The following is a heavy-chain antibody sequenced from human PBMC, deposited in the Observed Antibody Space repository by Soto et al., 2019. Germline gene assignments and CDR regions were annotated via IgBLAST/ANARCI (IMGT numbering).Heavy chain of an antibody. CDR2: INSDGSST. J-gene: IGHJ6*03. V-gene: IGHV3-74*01. CDR1: GFTFSSYW. CDR3: VRVGYCSSTSCPYYYYYYYMDV. D-gene: IGHD2-2*03. Sequence: PGGSLRLSCAASGFTFSSYWMHWVRQAPGKGLVWVSRINSDGSSTSYADSVKGRFTISRDNAKNTLYLQMNSLRAEDTAVYYCVRVGYCSSTSCPYYYYYYYMDVWGKGTTVTVSS.